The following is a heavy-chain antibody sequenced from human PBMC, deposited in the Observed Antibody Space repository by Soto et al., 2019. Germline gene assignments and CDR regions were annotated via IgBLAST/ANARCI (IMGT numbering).Heavy chain of an antibody. CDR2: ISYDGSNK. J-gene: IGHJ6*02. V-gene: IGHV3-30-3*01. CDR1: GFTFSSYA. D-gene: IGHD3-10*01. Sequence: PGGSLRLSCAASGFTFSSYAMHWVRQAPGKGLEWVAVISYDGSNKYYADSVKGRFTISRDNSKNTLYLQMNSLRAEDTAVYYCARGVPVLLESPPIYGMDVWGQGTTVTVS. CDR3: ARGVPVLLESPPIYGMDV.